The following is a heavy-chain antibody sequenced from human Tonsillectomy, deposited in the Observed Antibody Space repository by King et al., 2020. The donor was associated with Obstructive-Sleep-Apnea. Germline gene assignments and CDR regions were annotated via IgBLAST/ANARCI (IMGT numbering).Heavy chain of an antibody. CDR1: GFTFSSYS. J-gene: IGHJ4*02. CDR3: AISLXFECSGGSCYDX. CDR2: ISSSSSYI. Sequence: QLVQSGGGLVKPGGSLRLSCAASGFTFSSYSMNWVRQAPGKGLEWVSSISSSSSYIYYADSVKGRFTISRDNAKNSLYLQMNSLRAEDTAVYYCAISLXFECSGGSCYDXWGQGTLXTVXS. D-gene: IGHD2-15*01. V-gene: IGHV3-21*06.